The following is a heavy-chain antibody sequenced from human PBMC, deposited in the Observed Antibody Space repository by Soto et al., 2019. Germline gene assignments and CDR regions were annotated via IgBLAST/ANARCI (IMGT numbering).Heavy chain of an antibody. CDR2: ISYDGSNK. J-gene: IGHJ6*02. D-gene: IGHD4-4*01. V-gene: IGHV3-30-3*01. CDR3: ARDTVTTSYYYYGMDV. CDR1: GFTSSSYA. Sequence: PGGSLRLSCAASGFTSSSYAMHWVRQAPGKGLEWVAVISYDGSNKYYADSVKGRFTISRDNSKNTLYLQMNSLRAEDTAVYYCARDTVTTSYYYYGMDVWGQGTTVTVSS.